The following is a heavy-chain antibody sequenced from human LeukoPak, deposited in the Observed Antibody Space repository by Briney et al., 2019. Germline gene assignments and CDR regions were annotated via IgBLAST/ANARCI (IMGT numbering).Heavy chain of an antibody. CDR2: INPNSGGT. V-gene: IGHV1-2*04. CDR3: ARSRGMDYDILTGYYRSSYFDY. CDR1: GYTFTGYY. J-gene: IGHJ4*02. D-gene: IGHD3-9*01. Sequence: ASVKVSCKASGYTFTGYYMHWVRQAPGQGLEWMGWINPNSGGTNYAQKFQGWVTMTRDTSISTAYMELSRLRSDGTAVYYCARSRGMDYDILTGYYRSSYFDYWGQGTLVTVSS.